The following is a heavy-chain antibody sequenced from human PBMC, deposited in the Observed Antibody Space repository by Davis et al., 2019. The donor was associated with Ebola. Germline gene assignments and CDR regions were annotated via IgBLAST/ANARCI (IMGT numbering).Heavy chain of an antibody. CDR2: IIPILGIA. J-gene: IGHJ6*01. CDR1: GGTFSSYA. Sequence: SVKVSCKASGGTFSSYAISWVRQAPGQGLEWMGRIIPILGIANYAQKFQGRVTITADKSTSTAYMELSSLRSEDTAVYYCARVQVVVVAATHFGMDVWGQGTTVTVSS. V-gene: IGHV1-69*04. D-gene: IGHD2-15*01. CDR3: ARVQVVVVAATHFGMDV.